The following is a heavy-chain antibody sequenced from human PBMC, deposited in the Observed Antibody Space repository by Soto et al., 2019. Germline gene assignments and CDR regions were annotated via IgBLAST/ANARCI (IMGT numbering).Heavy chain of an antibody. CDR2: IIPMFDTP. Sequence: QVQLVQSGAEVKKPGSSVKVSCKASGGTFSSDSFSWVRQAPGRGLEWMGGIIPMFDTPIYAQKFQDRVTITADESTSTAYMQLSSLRSGDTAVYYCARSGGLDRDFNYWGQGSLVTVSS. J-gene: IGHJ4*02. V-gene: IGHV1-69*12. CDR1: GGTFSSDS. CDR3: ARSGGLDRDFNY. D-gene: IGHD2-15*01.